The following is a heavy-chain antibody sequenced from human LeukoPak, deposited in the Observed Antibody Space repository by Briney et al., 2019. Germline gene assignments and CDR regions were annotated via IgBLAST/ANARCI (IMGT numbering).Heavy chain of an antibody. CDR3: AKDIPGYSSGWYVSLPGY. D-gene: IGHD6-19*01. CDR2: ISCSGGST. J-gene: IGHJ4*02. Sequence: GGSLRLSCAASGFTFSSYAMSWLRQAPGKGLDWVSAISCSGGSTYYADSVKGRFTISIDNSKNTLYLKMNSLRAEDLAVYYCAKDIPGYSSGWYVSLPGYWGQGTLVTVSS. V-gene: IGHV3-23*01. CDR1: GFTFSSYA.